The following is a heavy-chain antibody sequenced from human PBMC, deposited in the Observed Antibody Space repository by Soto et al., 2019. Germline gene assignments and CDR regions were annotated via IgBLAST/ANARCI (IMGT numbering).Heavy chain of an antibody. Sequence: SVKVSCKASGYTFTSYGISWVRQAPGQGLEWIGRIIPLLDTTNYAQSFQGRVTITADKSTGTAYMELNSLRSEDTAVYFCVRNSPIGSTFSGYDGIDYWGQGTLVTVSS. D-gene: IGHD5-12*01. CDR1: GYTFTSYG. CDR3: VRNSPIGSTFSGYDGIDY. J-gene: IGHJ4*02. V-gene: IGHV1-69*04. CDR2: IIPLLDTT.